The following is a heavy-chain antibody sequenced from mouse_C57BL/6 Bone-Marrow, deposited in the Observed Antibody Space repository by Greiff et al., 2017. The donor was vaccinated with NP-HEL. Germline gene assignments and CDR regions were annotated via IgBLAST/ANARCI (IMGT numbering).Heavy chain of an antibody. CDR3: ARHKPYDYDRGAMDY. J-gene: IGHJ4*01. CDR1: GFTFSDYY. Sequence: DVMLVESGGGLVQPGGSLKLSCAASGFTFSDYYMYWVRQTPEKRLEWVAYISNGGGSTYYPDTVKGRFTISRDNAKNTLYLQMSRLKSEDTAMYYCARHKPYDYDRGAMDYWGQGTSVTVSS. V-gene: IGHV5-12*01. CDR2: ISNGGGST. D-gene: IGHD2-4*01.